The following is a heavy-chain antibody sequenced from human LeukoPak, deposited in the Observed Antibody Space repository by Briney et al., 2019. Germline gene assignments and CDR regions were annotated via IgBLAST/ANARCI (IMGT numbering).Heavy chain of an antibody. D-gene: IGHD3-3*01. CDR1: GFTFSSYW. CDR2: ISGSGVNT. Sequence: GGSLRLSCAASGFTFSSYWMSWVRQAPGKGLEWVSGISGSGVNTYYADSVKGRFTISRDNSKNTLYLQMNSLRAEDTAVYYCAKWHYDFWSDYYTGVDYWGQGTLVTVSS. J-gene: IGHJ4*02. V-gene: IGHV3-23*01. CDR3: AKWHYDFWSDYYTGVDY.